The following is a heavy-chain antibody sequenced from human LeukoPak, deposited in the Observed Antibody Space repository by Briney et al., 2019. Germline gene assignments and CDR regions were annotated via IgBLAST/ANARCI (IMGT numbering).Heavy chain of an antibody. D-gene: IGHD3-22*01. CDR1: GGTFSSYA. CDR2: IIPIFGTA. J-gene: IGHJ3*02. Sequence: SVKVSXKASGGTFSSYAISWVRQAPGQGLEWMGGIIPIFGTANYAQKFQGRLTITTDESTSTAYMELSSLRSEDTAVYYCARDVEVVITTGYRAFDIWGQGTMVTVSS. V-gene: IGHV1-69*05. CDR3: ARDVEVVITTGYRAFDI.